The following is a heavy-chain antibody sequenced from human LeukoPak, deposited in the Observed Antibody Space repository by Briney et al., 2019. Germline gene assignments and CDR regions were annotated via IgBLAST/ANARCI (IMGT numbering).Heavy chain of an antibody. J-gene: IGHJ4*02. Sequence: SETLSLTCTVSGGSISSSSYYWGWIRQPPGKGLEWIGSIYYSGSTYYNPSLKSRVTISVDTSKNQFSLKLSSETAADTAVYYCARHFSPLPIVVVPAAIDYWGQGTLVTVSS. V-gene: IGHV4-39*01. CDR1: GGSISSSSYY. CDR3: ARHFSPLPIVVVPAAIDY. D-gene: IGHD2-2*01. CDR2: IYYSGST.